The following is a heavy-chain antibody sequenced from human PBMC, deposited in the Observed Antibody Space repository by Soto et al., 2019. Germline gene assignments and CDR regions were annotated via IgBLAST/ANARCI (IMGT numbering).Heavy chain of an antibody. J-gene: IGHJ4*02. V-gene: IGHV4-38-2*02. CDR1: GYSISSGYY. CDR3: AREGDDVLRFLEWLSDGGRYFDY. CDR2: IYLSGTT. D-gene: IGHD3-3*01. Sequence: SETLSLTCAVSGYSISSGYYWGWIRQPPGKGLEWIGTIYLSGTTYYNPSLKSRVTISVDTSKNQFSLKLSSVTAADTAVYYCAREGDDVLRFLEWLSDGGRYFDYWGQGTLVTVSS.